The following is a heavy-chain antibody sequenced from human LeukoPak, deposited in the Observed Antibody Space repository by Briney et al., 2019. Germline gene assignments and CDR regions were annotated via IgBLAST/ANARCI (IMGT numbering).Heavy chain of an antibody. Sequence: PGGSLRLSCAASGFTFSSYAMSWVRQAPGKGLEWVSAISGSGGSTYYADSVKGRFTISRDNSKNTLYLQMNSLRAEDTAVYYCAKDGQELPYYYYYYMDVWGKGTTVTVSS. D-gene: IGHD1-7*01. J-gene: IGHJ6*03. CDR1: GFTFSSYA. CDR2: ISGSGGST. V-gene: IGHV3-23*01. CDR3: AKDGQELPYYYYYYMDV.